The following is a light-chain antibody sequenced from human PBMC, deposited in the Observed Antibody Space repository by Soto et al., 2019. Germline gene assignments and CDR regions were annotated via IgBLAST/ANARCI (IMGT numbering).Light chain of an antibody. Sequence: EIVMTQSPATLSVSPGERATLSCRASQTVSSNLAWYQQKPGQAPSLLIYGASTRATGVPARFSGSGSGTEFTLTISSLQSEDFAVYSCQQYNNWPLTFDPGTKVDIK. CDR1: QTVSSN. CDR2: GAS. V-gene: IGKV3-15*01. J-gene: IGKJ3*01. CDR3: QQYNNWPLT.